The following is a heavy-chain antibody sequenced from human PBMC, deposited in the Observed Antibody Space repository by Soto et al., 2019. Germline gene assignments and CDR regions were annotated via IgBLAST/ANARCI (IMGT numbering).Heavy chain of an antibody. CDR3: AVGYGDYGGAAFDI. V-gene: IGHV1-2*04. Sequence: SVKVSCKASGYTFTGYYMHWVRQATGQGLEWMGWINPNSGGTNYAQKFQGWVTMTRDTSISTAYMELSRLRSDDTLVYYCAVGYGDYGGAAFDIWGQGTMVTVSS. D-gene: IGHD4-17*01. J-gene: IGHJ3*02. CDR2: INPNSGGT. CDR1: GYTFTGYY.